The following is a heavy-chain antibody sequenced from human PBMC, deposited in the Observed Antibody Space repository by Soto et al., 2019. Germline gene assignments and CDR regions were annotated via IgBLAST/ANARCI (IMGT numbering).Heavy chain of an antibody. J-gene: IGHJ4*02. CDR2: INHSGST. V-gene: IGHV4-34*01. Sequence: SETLSLTCAVYGGSFSGYYWSWIRQPPGKGLEWIGEINHSGSTNYNPSLKSRVTISVDTSKNQFSLKLSSVTAADTAVYYCARGLWDEIKDESITIFGVVIPGFDYWGQGTLVTVSS. CDR1: GGSFSGYY. D-gene: IGHD3-3*01. CDR3: ARGLWDEIKDESITIFGVVIPGFDY.